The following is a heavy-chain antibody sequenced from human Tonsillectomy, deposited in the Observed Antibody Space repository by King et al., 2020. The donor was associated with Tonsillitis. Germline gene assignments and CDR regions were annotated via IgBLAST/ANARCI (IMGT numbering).Heavy chain of an antibody. D-gene: IGHD6-19*01. CDR2: IRSNTFGATT. Sequence: VQLVQSGGGFVQPGRSLRLSCTASGFTFGDYTMSWFRQAPGKGLECVGFIRSNTFGATTEYAASVKGRFTISRDDSKSIAYLQMNSLKTEDTAVYYCTRDLGRQWLVFGYFDSWGQGTLVTVSS. J-gene: IGHJ4*02. V-gene: IGHV3-49*03. CDR1: GFTFGDYT. CDR3: TRDLGRQWLVFGYFDS.